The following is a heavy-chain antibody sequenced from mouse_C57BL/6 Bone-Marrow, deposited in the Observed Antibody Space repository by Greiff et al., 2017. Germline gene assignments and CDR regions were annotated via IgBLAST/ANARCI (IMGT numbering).Heavy chain of an antibody. CDR3: ACFTMDY. J-gene: IGHJ4*01. CDR2: SRNKANDYTT. Sequence: EVMLVESGGGLVQSGRSLRLSCATSGFTFSDFYMEWVRQAPGKGLEWIAASRNKANDYTTEYSASVKGRFIVSRDTSQSILYLQMNALRAEDTAIYYCACFTMDYWGQGTSVTVSS. V-gene: IGHV7-1*01. CDR1: GFTFSDFY.